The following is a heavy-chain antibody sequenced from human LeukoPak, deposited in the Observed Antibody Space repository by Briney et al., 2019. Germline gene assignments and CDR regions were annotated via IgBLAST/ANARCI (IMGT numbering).Heavy chain of an antibody. CDR2: INPSSGGT. D-gene: IGHD6-19*01. V-gene: IGHV1-2*02. CDR3: ARDASYSSGWFRY. J-gene: IGHJ4*02. CDR1: GYTFTGYY. Sequence: ASVKVSCKASGYTFTGYYMHWVRQAPGQGLEWMGWINPSSGGTNYAQKFQGRVTMTRDTSISTAYMELSRLRSDDTAVYYCARDASYSSGWFRYWGQGTLVTVSS.